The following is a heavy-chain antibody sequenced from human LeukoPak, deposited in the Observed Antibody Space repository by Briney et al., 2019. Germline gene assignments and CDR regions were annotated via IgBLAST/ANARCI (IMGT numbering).Heavy chain of an antibody. CDR1: GYPISSGYY. CDR3: ARGRDGLLGDY. V-gene: IGHV4-38-2*02. D-gene: IGHD2-15*01. Sequence: SETLSLTCTVSGYPISSGYYWGWIRQPPGKGLEWIGSIYHSGSTYYNWSLESRVTISVDTSKNQFSLKVSSVTAADTAFYYCARGRDGLLGDYWGQGILVIVSS. CDR2: IYHSGST. J-gene: IGHJ4*02.